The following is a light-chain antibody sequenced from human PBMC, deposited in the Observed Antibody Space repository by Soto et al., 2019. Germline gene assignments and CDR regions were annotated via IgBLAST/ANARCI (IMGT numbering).Light chain of an antibody. Sequence: DLVMTQSPLSLPVTPGEPASISCRSSQSLVYSDGYSYLDWYLQKPGQSPQLLIYLGSNRASGVPDRFSGSGLGTDFTLKISRVEAEDVGVYYCMQALQTPPTFGQGTRLEIK. CDR2: LGS. V-gene: IGKV2-28*01. J-gene: IGKJ5*01. CDR1: QSLVYSDGYSY. CDR3: MQALQTPPT.